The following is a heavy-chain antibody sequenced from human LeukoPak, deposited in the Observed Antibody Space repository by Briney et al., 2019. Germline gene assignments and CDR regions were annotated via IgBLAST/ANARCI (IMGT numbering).Heavy chain of an antibody. D-gene: IGHD5-18*01. V-gene: IGHV1-18*01. CDR2: ISAYNGNT. J-gene: IGHJ4*02. Sequence: ASVKVSCKASGYTFTNYGISWVRQAPGQGLEWMGWISAYNGNTNYAQKLQGRVTMTTDTSTSTAYMELRSLRSDDTAVYYCARSTSRGYPFDYWGQGTLVTVSS. CDR3: ARSTSRGYPFDY. CDR1: GYTFTNYG.